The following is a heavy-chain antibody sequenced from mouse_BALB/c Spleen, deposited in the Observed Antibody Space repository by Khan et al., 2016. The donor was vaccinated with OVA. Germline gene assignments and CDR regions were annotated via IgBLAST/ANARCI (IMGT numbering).Heavy chain of an antibody. V-gene: IGHV5-9-1*01. J-gene: IGHJ3*01. CDR3: ANGNYGWFAY. D-gene: IGHD2-1*01. CDR1: GFTFSSFV. CDR2: ISSAATYT. Sequence: EVELVESGGVLVEPGGSLKLSCAASGFTFSSFVMSWVRQTPEKRLEWVATISSAATYTYYPDSVKGRFTISRDNAKNTLSLQMNSLRSDDTAIYYCANGNYGWFAYWGQGTLVTVST.